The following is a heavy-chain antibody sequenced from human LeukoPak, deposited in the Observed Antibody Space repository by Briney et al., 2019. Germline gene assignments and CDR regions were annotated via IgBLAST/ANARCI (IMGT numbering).Heavy chain of an antibody. D-gene: IGHD3-10*01. Sequence: ASVKVSCKASGYTFAGYYMHWVRQAPGQGLEWMGWINPNSGGTNYAQKFQGRVTVTRDTSISTAYMELSRLRSDDTAVYYCAIIPLRLTMVRGVRVFDYWGQGTLVTVSS. J-gene: IGHJ4*02. V-gene: IGHV1-2*02. CDR1: GYTFAGYY. CDR3: AIIPLRLTMVRGVRVFDY. CDR2: INPNSGGT.